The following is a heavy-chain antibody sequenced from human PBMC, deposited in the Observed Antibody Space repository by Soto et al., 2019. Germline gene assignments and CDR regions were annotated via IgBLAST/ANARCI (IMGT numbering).Heavy chain of an antibody. CDR3: AKGGEGSCSQTSCLYFSDS. V-gene: IGHV3-23*01. CDR1: GFTFSTYA. D-gene: IGHD2-15*01. Sequence: EVQLLDSGGGLVQPGGSLRLSCAASGFTFSTYAMRWVRQAPGKGLEWVSTISGSGDSSYYATSVKGRFTISRDNSRNTLDLQMNSLRVEDTAVYYCAKGGEGSCSQTSCLYFSDSWGQGTLVTVSS. CDR2: ISGSGDSS. J-gene: IGHJ4*02.